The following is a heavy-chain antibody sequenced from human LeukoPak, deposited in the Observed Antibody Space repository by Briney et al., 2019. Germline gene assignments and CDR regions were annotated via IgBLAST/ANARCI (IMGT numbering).Heavy chain of an antibody. V-gene: IGHV1-2*02. J-gene: IGHJ4*02. CDR2: INPNSGAT. D-gene: IGHD3-16*01. CDR3: ARAYVLPFDY. Sequence: ASVKVSCKASGYSFTGYYIHWVRQAPGQGLEWMGWINPNSGATNYAQKFQGRVIMTRDTSISTAYLDLSSLRSDDTAVYYCARAYVLPFDYWGQGTPVSVSS. CDR1: GYSFTGYY.